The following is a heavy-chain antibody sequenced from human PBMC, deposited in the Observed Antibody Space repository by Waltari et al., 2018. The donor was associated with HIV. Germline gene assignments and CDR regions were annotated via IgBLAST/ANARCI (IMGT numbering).Heavy chain of an antibody. D-gene: IGHD3-10*01. V-gene: IGHV4-59*01. CDR2: SYYSGTT. J-gene: IGHJ5*02. Sequence: QVQLQESGPGLVKPSETLSLTCTVSGASISNYYWSWIRQPPGKGLEWIGYSYYSGTTNYNPSLKSRVTISAHTSKNQFSLNLSSVTAADTAVYYCARQTQAYGSGSYSPDNWFDPWGQGTLVTVSS. CDR3: ARQTQAYGSGSYSPDNWFDP. CDR1: GASISNYY.